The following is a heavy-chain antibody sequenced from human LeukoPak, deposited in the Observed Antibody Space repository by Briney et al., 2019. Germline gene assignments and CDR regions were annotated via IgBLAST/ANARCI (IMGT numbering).Heavy chain of an antibody. CDR1: GYTFTGYY. V-gene: IGHV1-2*02. CDR2: INPNSGGT. CDR3: ARVSRRADSRGLFDY. D-gene: IGHD3-22*01. J-gene: IGHJ4*02. Sequence: ASVKVSCKASGYTFTGYYMHWVRQAPGQGLEWMGWINPNSGGTNYAQKFQGRVTITRDTSISTAYMELSSLRSEDTAVYYCARVSRRADSRGLFDYWGQGTLVTVSS.